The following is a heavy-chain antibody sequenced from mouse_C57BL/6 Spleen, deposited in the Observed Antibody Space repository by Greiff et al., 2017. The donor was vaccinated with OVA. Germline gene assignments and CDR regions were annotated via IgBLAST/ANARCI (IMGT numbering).Heavy chain of an antibody. D-gene: IGHD1-1*01. CDR3: AREDYGSSYWYFDV. V-gene: IGHV1-52*01. CDR2: IDPSDSET. J-gene: IGHJ1*03. CDR1: GYTFTSYW. Sequence: QVQLQQPGAELVRPGSSVKLSCKASGYTFTSYWMHWVKQRPIQGLEWIGNIDPSDSETHYNQKFKDKATLTVDKSSSTAYMQLSILTSEDSAVYYCAREDYGSSYWYFDVWGTGTTVTVSS.